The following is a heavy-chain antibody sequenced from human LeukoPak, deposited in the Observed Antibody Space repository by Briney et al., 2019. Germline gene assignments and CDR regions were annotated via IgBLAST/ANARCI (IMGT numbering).Heavy chain of an antibody. J-gene: IGHJ6*03. V-gene: IGHV3-48*03. Sequence: PGGSLRLSCAASGFTFSSYEMNWVRQAPGKGLEWVSYISSSGSTMYYADSVKGRFTISRDNAKNSLYLQMNSLTAGDTAVYYCARGPPRGKYYYMDVWGKGTTVTVSS. CDR1: GFTFSSYE. CDR3: ARGPPRGKYYYMDV. CDR2: ISSSGSTM. D-gene: IGHD1-1*01.